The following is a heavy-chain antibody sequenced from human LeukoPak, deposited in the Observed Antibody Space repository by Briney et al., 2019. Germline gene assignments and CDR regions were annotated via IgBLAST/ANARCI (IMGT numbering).Heavy chain of an antibody. CDR2: IIPILGIA. V-gene: IGHV1-69*04. CDR3: ARVAVVVVAATPAYYYGMDV. Sequence: VASVKVSCKASGGTFSSYAISWVRQAPGQGLEWMGRIIPILGIANYAQKFQGRVTITADKSTSTAYMELSSLRSEDTAVYYCARVAVVVVAATPAYYYGMDVWGQGTTVTVSS. D-gene: IGHD2-15*01. CDR1: GGTFSSYA. J-gene: IGHJ6*02.